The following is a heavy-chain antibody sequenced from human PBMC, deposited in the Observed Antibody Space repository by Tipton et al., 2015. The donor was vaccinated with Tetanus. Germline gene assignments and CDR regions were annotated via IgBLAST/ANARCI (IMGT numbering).Heavy chain of an antibody. V-gene: IGHV4-34*01. CDR1: GGAFSGYY. CDR2: INHSGTS. Sequence: TLSLTCAVNGGAFSGYYWTWIRQFPGKGLEWIGEINHSGTSNHNPSLKSRVTTSVDTSKNHFFLQLSSVTAADTAVYYCARVRSVRFFDQWGPGAVVTVSS. J-gene: IGHJ4*02. CDR3: ARVRSVRFFDQ. D-gene: IGHD3-3*01.